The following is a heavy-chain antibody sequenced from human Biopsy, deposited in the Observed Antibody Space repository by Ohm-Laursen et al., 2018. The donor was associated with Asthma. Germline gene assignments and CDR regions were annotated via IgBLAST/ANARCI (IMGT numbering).Heavy chain of an antibody. V-gene: IGHV1-3*04. D-gene: IGHD3-9*01. J-gene: IGHJ3*01. CDR2: VNTGNGGT. Sequence: SVKVSCKASGYNFIGFAIHWVRQAPGQRLEWMGWVNTGNGGTKYSQKFQGRVTITRDTSASTAYMELRSLRSEDTATYYCARTFYDFLTGQVKDVFGVWGQGTMVTVSS. CDR3: ARTFYDFLTGQVKDVFGV. CDR1: GYNFIGFA.